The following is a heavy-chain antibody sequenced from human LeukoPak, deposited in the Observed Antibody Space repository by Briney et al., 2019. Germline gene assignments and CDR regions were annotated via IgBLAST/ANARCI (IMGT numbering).Heavy chain of an antibody. CDR1: GFTFSTYD. D-gene: IGHD3/OR15-3a*01. CDR3: ARGTDGFDP. Sequence: GGSLRLSCAASGFTFSTYDMHWVRQPTGKGLEWVAAISTRGDTFYAGSVRGRFTVSRDNGKNSFYLQITSLRVGDTAVYYCARGTDGFDPWGQGTLVTVSS. CDR2: ISTRGDT. J-gene: IGHJ5*02. V-gene: IGHV3-13*01.